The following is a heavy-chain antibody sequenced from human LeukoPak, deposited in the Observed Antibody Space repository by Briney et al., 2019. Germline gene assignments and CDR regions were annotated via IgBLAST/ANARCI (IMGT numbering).Heavy chain of an antibody. V-gene: IGHV1-2*04. CDR2: INPNSGGT. Sequence: ASVKVSCKASGYTFTGYYMDWVRQAPGQGLEWMGWINPNSGGTNYAQKFQGWVTMTRDTSISTAYMELSRLRSDDTAVYYCARDLLGTYFDYWGQGTLVTVSS. CDR1: GYTFTGYY. D-gene: IGHD7-27*01. CDR3: ARDLLGTYFDY. J-gene: IGHJ4*02.